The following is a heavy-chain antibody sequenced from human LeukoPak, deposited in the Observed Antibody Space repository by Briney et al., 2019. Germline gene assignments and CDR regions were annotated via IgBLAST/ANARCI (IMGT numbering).Heavy chain of an antibody. CDR3: AKNSGWTPTYFDY. J-gene: IGHJ4*02. V-gene: IGHV3-23*01. Sequence: PGGSLRLSCAASGFTFSSYAMSWVRQAPGKGLEWVSAISGSGGSTYYADSVKGRFTISRDNSKNTLYLQVNSLRAEDTAVYYCAKNSGWTPTYFDYWGQGTLVTVSS. CDR1: GFTFSSYA. D-gene: IGHD6-19*01. CDR2: ISGSGGST.